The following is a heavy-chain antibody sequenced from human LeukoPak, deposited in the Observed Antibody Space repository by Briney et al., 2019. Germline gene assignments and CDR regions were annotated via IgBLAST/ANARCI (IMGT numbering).Heavy chain of an antibody. D-gene: IGHD3-22*01. CDR1: GGSFSGYY. J-gene: IGHJ4*02. Sequence: SETLSLTCAVYGGSFSGYYWSWIRQPPGKGLEWIGEINHSGSTNYNPSLKSRVTISVDTSKNQFSLKLSSVTAADTAVYYCASADSSRPDYFDYWGQGTLVTVSS. CDR2: INHSGST. V-gene: IGHV4-34*01. CDR3: ASADSSRPDYFDY.